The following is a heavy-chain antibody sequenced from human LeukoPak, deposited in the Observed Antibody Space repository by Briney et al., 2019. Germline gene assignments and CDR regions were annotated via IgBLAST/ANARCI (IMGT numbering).Heavy chain of an antibody. D-gene: IGHD4-17*01. CDR3: ARVGDGDYADRGPFYI. CDR2: IYYSGST. J-gene: IGHJ3*02. Sequence: SETLSLTCTVSGSSISSSSYYWSWIRQHPGKGLEWIGYIYYSGSTYYNPSLKSRVTISVDTSKNQFSLKLSSVTAADTAVYYCARVGDGDYADRGPFYIWGQGTMVTVSS. V-gene: IGHV4-31*03. CDR1: GSSISSSSYY.